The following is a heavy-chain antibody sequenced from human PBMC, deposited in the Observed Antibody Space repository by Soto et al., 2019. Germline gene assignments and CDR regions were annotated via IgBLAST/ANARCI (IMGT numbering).Heavy chain of an antibody. CDR1: GFTFSSYG. CDR2: IWYDGSNK. D-gene: IGHD6-13*01. V-gene: IGHV3-33*01. J-gene: IGHJ4*02. Sequence: GGSLRLSCAASGFTFSSYGMHWVRQAPGKGLEWVAVIWYDGSNKYYADSVKGRFTIPRDNSKNTLYLQMNSLRAEDTAVYYCARDGIAAAGSYYYWGQGTLVTVSS. CDR3: ARDGIAAAGSYYY.